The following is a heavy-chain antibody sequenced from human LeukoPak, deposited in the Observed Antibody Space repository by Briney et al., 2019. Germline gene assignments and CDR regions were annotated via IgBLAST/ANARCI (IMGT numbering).Heavy chain of an antibody. D-gene: IGHD2-2*01. CDR1: GGTLSSYA. J-gene: IGHJ5*02. CDR3: ARGSIVVVPAAWFDP. Sequence: GASVKVSCKASGGTLSSYAISWVRQAPGQGLEWMGGIIPIFGTANYAQKFQGRVTITADESTSTAYMELSSLRSEDTAVYYCARGSIVVVPAAWFDPWGQGTLVTVSS. V-gene: IGHV1-69*13. CDR2: IIPIFGTA.